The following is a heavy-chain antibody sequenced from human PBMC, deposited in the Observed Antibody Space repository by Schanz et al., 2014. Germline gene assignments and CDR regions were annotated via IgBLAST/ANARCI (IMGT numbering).Heavy chain of an antibody. CDR1: GGSISSGGYS. V-gene: IGHV4-30-4*07. D-gene: IGHD4-17*01. J-gene: IGHJ5*01. CDR2: IYYSGST. CDR3: ARSPGDFPGWFDS. Sequence: QVQLQESGPGLVKPSQTLSLTCAVSGGSISSGGYSWNWIRQPPGKGLEWIVYIYYSGSTYYNPSLKSRVTISVDTSKNQFSLKLSSVTAADTAVYYCARSPGDFPGWFDSWGQGTLVTVSS.